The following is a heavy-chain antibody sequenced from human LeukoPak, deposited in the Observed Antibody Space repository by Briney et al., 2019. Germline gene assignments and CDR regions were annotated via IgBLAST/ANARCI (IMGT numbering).Heavy chain of an antibody. V-gene: IGHV3-30*18. D-gene: IGHD3-10*01. CDR1: GYTFSTYG. J-gene: IGHJ6*02. Sequence: GGSLRLSCAASGYTFSTYGMHCVRQAPGKGLKWVAVISYDGSNKYYADSEKRRFPISRDNSKNTLYLQMNRLRGEDTAVYYCAKGRSGSYYYGVDVWGQGTTVTVSS. CDR3: AKGRSGSYYYGVDV. CDR2: ISYDGSNK.